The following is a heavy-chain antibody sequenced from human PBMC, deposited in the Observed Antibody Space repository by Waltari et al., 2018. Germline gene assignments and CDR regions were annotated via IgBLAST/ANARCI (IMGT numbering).Heavy chain of an antibody. D-gene: IGHD2-2*01. V-gene: IGHV3-53*01. CDR2: IYYNERT. J-gene: IGHJ4*02. Sequence: EVQLVESGGGLIQPGGSLRLSCAASGFTVSTNYVSWVRQAPGKGLEWVSTIYYNERTDYADSVKGRFTISRDTAKNTLFLQMNSLRAEDTAVYYCATRVVVPGVPGMADYWGQGTLVTVSS. CDR3: ATRVVVPGVPGMADY. CDR1: GFTVSTNY.